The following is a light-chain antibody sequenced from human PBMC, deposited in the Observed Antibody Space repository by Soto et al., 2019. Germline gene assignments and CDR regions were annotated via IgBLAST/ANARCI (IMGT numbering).Light chain of an antibody. CDR3: QQYDTSPWT. V-gene: IGKV3-20*01. J-gene: IGKJ1*01. CDR2: GAS. CDR1: QSVSSNY. Sequence: EIVLTQSPGTLSLSPGERATLSCRASQSVSSNYLAWYQQKSGQAPRLLIYGASSRATGLPTRFSGSGSGTDFTLTISSLEPEDFAVYYCQQYDTSPWTFGQGTKV.